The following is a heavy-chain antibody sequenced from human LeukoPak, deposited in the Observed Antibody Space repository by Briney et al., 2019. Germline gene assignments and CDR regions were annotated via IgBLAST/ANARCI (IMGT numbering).Heavy chain of an antibody. CDR2: VYSSGST. V-gene: IGHV4-39*07. D-gene: IGHD6-19*01. CDR3: ARVRREGIAVRTPNFDY. J-gene: IGHJ4*02. Sequence: SETLSLTCNVSGVSISSSSYYWGWIRQPPGKGLEWIGSVYSSGSTNYNPSLKSRVTISVDTSKNQFSLKLSSVTAADTAVYYCARVRREGIAVRTPNFDYWGQGTLVTVSS. CDR1: GVSISSSSYY.